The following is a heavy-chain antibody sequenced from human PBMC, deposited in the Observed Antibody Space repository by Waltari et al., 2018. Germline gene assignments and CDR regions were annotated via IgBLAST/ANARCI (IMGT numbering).Heavy chain of an antibody. CDR1: GYTFTDYY. J-gene: IGHJ4*02. CDR3: ATVSSAYDFWSGYSLDY. V-gene: IGHV1-69-2*01. D-gene: IGHD3-3*01. Sequence: EVQLVQSGAEVKKPGATVKISCKASGYTFTDYYMHWVQQAPGKGLEWMGRVYPEDGETIDAEKFQGRVTITADTSTDTAYMELSSLRSEDTAVYYCATVSSAYDFWSGYSLDYWGQGTLVTVSS. CDR2: VYPEDGET.